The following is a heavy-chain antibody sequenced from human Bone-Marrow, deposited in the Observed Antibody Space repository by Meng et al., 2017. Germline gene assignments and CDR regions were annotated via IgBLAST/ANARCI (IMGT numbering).Heavy chain of an antibody. CDR1: GYTFTGYY. J-gene: IGHJ3*02. V-gene: IGHV1-2*06. D-gene: IGHD5-12*01. Sequence: ASVKVSCKASGYTFTGYYMHWVRQAPGQGLEWMGRINPNSSGTNYAQKFQGRVTMTRDTSISTAYMELSRLRSDDTAVYYCARAGGYSGYDFILAYAFDIWGQGTMVTVSS. CDR2: INPNSSGT. CDR3: ARAGGYSGYDFILAYAFDI.